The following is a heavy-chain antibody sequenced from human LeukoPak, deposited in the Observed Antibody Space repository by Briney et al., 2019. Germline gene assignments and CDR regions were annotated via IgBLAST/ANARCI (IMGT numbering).Heavy chain of an antibody. CDR1: GYTFTGYY. Sequence: GASVKVSCKASGYTFTGYYIHWARQAPGQGLEWMGWINPDSGDTYYAQKFQGRVTMTRDTSITTAYMELSRLRFDDTAIYYCARRSRSSSLGDCFDPWGQGTLVTVSS. J-gene: IGHJ5*02. D-gene: IGHD6-13*01. CDR2: INPDSGDT. V-gene: IGHV1-2*02. CDR3: ARRSRSSSLGDCFDP.